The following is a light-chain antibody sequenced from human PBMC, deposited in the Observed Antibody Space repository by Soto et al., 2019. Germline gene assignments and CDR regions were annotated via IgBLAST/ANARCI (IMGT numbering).Light chain of an antibody. J-gene: IGKJ1*01. CDR3: LQDHDDSWT. CDR2: AAS. V-gene: IGKV1-6*01. CDR1: QGINSY. Sequence: AIQLTQSPSSLSASVGDRVTITCRASQGINSYLAWYQQKPGKVPTLLIYAASNLQSGVPSRFRGSRSGTEFTLTVSSLQPEDFATYYCLQDHDDSWTFGQGTKVDIK.